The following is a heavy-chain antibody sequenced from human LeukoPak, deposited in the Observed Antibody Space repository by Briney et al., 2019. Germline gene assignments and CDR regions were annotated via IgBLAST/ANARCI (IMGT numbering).Heavy chain of an antibody. CDR2: IRHDGSNK. D-gene: IGHD6-13*01. V-gene: IGHV3-30*02. J-gene: IGHJ4*02. CDR3: AQHHSSTWSLYSDY. CDR1: GFTFNPYV. Sequence: GGSLILSFGAPGFTFNPYVVHTGRQVPGKGLERVAFIRHDGSNKYYADSVKGRFTVSRDNSKNTLYLQMNSLRDEDTAVFYSAQHHSSTWSLYSDYWGQGTLVTVSS.